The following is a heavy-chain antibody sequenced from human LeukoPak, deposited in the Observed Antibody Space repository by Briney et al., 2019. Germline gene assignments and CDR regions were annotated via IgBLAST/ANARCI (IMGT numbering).Heavy chain of an antibody. D-gene: IGHD6-13*01. J-gene: IGHJ6*02. Sequence: GAAVKVSCKASGYTFTGYYMHWVRQAPGQGLEWMGWINPNSGGTNYAQKFQGRVTMTRDTSISTAYMELSRLRPDDTAVYYCARAHSSSWTFYYYYYGMDVWGQGTTVTVSS. V-gene: IGHV1-2*02. CDR3: ARAHSSSWTFYYYYYGMDV. CDR1: GYTFTGYY. CDR2: INPNSGGT.